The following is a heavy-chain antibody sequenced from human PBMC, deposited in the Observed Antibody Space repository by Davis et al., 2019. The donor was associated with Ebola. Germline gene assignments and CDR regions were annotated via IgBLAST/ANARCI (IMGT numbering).Heavy chain of an antibody. J-gene: IGHJ4*02. Sequence: GESLKISCAASGFTFSSYAMHWVRQAPGKGLEWVAVISYDGSNKHYADSVKGRFTISRDNSKNTLYLQMNSLRAEDTAVYYCAKSTRLVGYDYWGQGTLVTVSS. D-gene: IGHD2-8*02. CDR3: AKSTRLVGYDY. V-gene: IGHV3-30-3*02. CDR2: ISYDGSNK. CDR1: GFTFSSYA.